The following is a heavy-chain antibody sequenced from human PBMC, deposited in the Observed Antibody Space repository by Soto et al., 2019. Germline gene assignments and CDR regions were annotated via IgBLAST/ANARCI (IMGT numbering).Heavy chain of an antibody. CDR1: GGTFSSYA. CDR3: ARGRGDDGYSYGYGALDI. CDR2: IIPIFGTA. D-gene: IGHD5-18*01. J-gene: IGHJ3*02. Sequence: GASVKVSCKASGGTFSSYAISWVRQAPGQGLEWMGGIIPIFGTANYAQKFQGRVTITADESTSTAYMELSSLRSEDTAVYYCARGRGDDGYSYGYGALDIWGQGTMVTVSS. V-gene: IGHV1-69*13.